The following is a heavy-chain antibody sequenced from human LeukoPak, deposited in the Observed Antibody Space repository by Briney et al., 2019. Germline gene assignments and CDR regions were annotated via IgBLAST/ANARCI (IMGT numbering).Heavy chain of an antibody. D-gene: IGHD3-10*01. J-gene: IGHJ4*02. V-gene: IGHV3-30*02. CDR1: GFSFNTYG. Sequence: GGSLRLSCAVSGFSFNTYGMHWVRQAPGKGLEWVAFIRYDGSNKYYADSVKGRFTISRDNSKNTLYLQMNSLRAEDTAVYYCAKNQRKLLWFGETDYWGQGTLVTVSS. CDR2: IRYDGSNK. CDR3: AKNQRKLLWFGETDY.